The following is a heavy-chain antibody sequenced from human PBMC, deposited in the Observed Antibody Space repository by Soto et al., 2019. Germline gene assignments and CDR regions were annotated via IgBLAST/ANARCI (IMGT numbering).Heavy chain of an antibody. CDR3: AGSRAGALDY. D-gene: IGHD1-26*01. CDR1: GFTIIGHY. Sequence: ASVKVSCRASGFTIIGHYINWVRQAPGQGLEWVGWINPNSGGGTVYAQKFQGRVTMTADTSTSIASMDLTSLRGDDTAVYYCAGSRAGALDYWGPGALVTVSS. V-gene: IGHV1-2*02. J-gene: IGHJ4*02. CDR2: INPNSGGGT.